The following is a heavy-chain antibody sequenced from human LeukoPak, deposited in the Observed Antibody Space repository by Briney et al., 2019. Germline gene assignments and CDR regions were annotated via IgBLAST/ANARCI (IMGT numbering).Heavy chain of an antibody. CDR1: GGSISSGSYY. CDR3: ARGPITIFGVVVLYYFDY. D-gene: IGHD3-3*01. Sequence: MPSETLSLTCTASGGSISSGSYYWSWIRQPAGKGLEWIGRIYTSGSTNYNPSLKSRVTISVDTSKNQVSLKLSSVTAADTAVYYCARGPITIFGVVVLYYFDYWGQGTLVTVSS. V-gene: IGHV4-61*02. CDR2: IYTSGST. J-gene: IGHJ4*02.